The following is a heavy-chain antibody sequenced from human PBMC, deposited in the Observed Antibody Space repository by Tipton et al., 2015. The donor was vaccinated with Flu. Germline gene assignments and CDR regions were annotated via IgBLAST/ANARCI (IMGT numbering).Heavy chain of an antibody. V-gene: IGHV4-31*03. CDR1: GGSISSGGYY. CDR2: IYYSGST. J-gene: IGHJ5*02. D-gene: IGHD4-11*01. Sequence: TLSLTCTVSGGSISSGGYYWSWIRQHPGKGLEWIGYIYYSGSTYYNPSLQSRITISLDTSKNQFSLKLSSVTAADTAVYFCARRDYSNYVSEPKNWFDPWGQGTLVTVS. CDR3: ARRDYSNYVSEPKNWFDP.